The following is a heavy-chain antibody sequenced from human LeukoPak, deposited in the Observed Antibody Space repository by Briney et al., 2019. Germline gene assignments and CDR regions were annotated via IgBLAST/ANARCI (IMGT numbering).Heavy chain of an antibody. CDR3: ARDLHHCSSTSCQNYMDV. J-gene: IGHJ6*03. CDR1: GYTFTGYY. Sequence: ASVKVSCKAFGYTFTGYYMHWVRQAPGQGLEWMGRINANNGGTNYAQKFQGRVTMTRDTSTSTAYMELSRLRSDDTAVYYCARDLHHCSSTSCQNYMDVWGKGTAVTVS. V-gene: IGHV1-2*06. D-gene: IGHD2-2*01. CDR2: INANNGGT.